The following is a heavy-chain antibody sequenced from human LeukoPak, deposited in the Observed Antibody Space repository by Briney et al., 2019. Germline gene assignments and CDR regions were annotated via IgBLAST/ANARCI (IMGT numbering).Heavy chain of an antibody. J-gene: IGHJ4*02. CDR3: ARRRRDGYYFDY. CDR1: GFTFTSYW. Sequence: GGSLRLSCAASGFTFTSYWIGWVRQMPGKGLEWMGIIYPGDSDTRYSPSFQGQVTISADKSISTAYLQWSSLKASDTAMYYCARRRRDGYYFDYWGQGTLVTVSS. CDR2: IYPGDSDT. V-gene: IGHV5-51*01. D-gene: IGHD5-24*01.